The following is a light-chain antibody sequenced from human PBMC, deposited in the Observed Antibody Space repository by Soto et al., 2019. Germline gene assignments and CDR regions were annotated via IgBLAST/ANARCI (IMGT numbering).Light chain of an antibody. J-gene: IGLJ2*01. CDR2: DVR. CDR3: SSYTSSSTVI. CDR1: SSDVGGYNF. Sequence: QSALTQPPSVSGSPGQSITISCTGTSSDVGGYNFVSWYQQHPGKAPKFIIYDVRNRPSGVSNRFSGSRSGNTASLTISGLQAEDEADYYCSSYTSSSTVIFGGGTKLTVL. V-gene: IGLV2-14*03.